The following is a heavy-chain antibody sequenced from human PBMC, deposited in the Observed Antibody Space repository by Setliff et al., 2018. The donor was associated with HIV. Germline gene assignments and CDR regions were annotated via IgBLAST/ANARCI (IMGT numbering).Heavy chain of an antibody. CDR1: GFIFSSYA. J-gene: IGHJ4*02. Sequence: GGSLRLSCAASGFIFSSYAMSWVRQAPGKGLEWVSAISGSGANTYYADAVKGRFTISRDNSKNTLYLQMNSLRAEDTAVYYCAKFFGGYGDYMGFDYWGQGTLVTVSS. CDR3: AKFFGGYGDYMGFDY. CDR2: ISGSGANT. D-gene: IGHD4-17*01. V-gene: IGHV3-23*01.